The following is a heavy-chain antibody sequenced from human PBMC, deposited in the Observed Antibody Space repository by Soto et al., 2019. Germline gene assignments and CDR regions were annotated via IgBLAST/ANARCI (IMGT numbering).Heavy chain of an antibody. V-gene: IGHV3-30*18. CDR2: ISHDGSAK. CDR3: AKLVGGVKAIGETGDWFDP. D-gene: IGHD3-3*01. CDR1: GFMFSGYG. J-gene: IGHJ5*02. Sequence: QVQLVESGGGVVQPGDSLRLSCAASGFMFSGYGMHWIRQAPGKGLEWVAVISHDGSAKYYGDSVKGRCTGSRDNSNNTLFLQIDSLRAEDTAVYYCAKLVGGVKAIGETGDWFDPWGQGTLVTVSS.